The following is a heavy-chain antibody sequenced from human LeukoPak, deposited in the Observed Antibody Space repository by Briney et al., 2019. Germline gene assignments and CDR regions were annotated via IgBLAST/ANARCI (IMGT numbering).Heavy chain of an antibody. CDR1: GFTVINNY. V-gene: IGHV3-23*01. CDR3: AKDLDGSGMYGGLDY. CDR2: ISYSGRST. J-gene: IGHJ4*02. D-gene: IGHD6-19*01. Sequence: GGSLRLSCAASGFTVINNYMSWVRQAPGKGLEWVSGISYSGRSTYYTDSVKGRFTISRDNSENTLYLQMNSLRGDDTAVYYCAKDLDGSGMYGGLDYWGQGILVTVSS.